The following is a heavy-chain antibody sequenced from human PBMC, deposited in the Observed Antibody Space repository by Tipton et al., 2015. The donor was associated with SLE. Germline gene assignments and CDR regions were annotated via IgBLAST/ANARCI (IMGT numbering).Heavy chain of an antibody. CDR1: GFTFDDYA. D-gene: IGHD3-16*01. CDR2: ISWNSGNK. J-gene: IGHJ4*02. CDR3: AKEGELGEDYLDY. Sequence: SLRLSCAASGFTFDDYAMHWVRQAPGKGLEWVSGISWNSGNKQYAVSVKGRFTISRDNAKNSLYLQMNNLKPEDTALYYCAKEGELGEDYLDYWGQGTLVTVS. V-gene: IGHV3-9*01.